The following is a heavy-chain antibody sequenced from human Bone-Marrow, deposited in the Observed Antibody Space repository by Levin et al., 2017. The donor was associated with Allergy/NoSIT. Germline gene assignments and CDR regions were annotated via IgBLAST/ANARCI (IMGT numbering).Heavy chain of an antibody. J-gene: IGHJ4*02. CDR3: AKQAITPTHFDS. D-gene: IGHD1-14*01. CDR1: GFTFKSYA. V-gene: IGHV3-23*01. Sequence: PGGSLRLSCPVSGFTFKSYAMTWVRQAPGKGLEWVSSISGTGSDTFYSDSVRGRFTISRDNSKNTLYLQMNSLRAEDTAVYYCAKQAITPTHFDSWGQGTPVTVSS. CDR2: ISGTGSDT.